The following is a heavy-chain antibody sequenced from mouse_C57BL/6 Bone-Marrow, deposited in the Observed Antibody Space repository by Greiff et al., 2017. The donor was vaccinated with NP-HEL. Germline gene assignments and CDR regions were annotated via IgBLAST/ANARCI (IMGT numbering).Heavy chain of an antibody. CDR1: GFNIKDDY. CDR3: THYYGSSPWYFDV. V-gene: IGHV14-4*01. Sequence: QLQQSGAELVRPGASVKLSCTASGFNIKDDYMHWVKQRPEQGLEWIGWIDPENGDTEYASKFQGKATITADTSSNTAYLQLSSLTSEDTAVYYCTHYYGSSPWYFDVWGTGTTVTVSS. CDR2: IDPENGDT. J-gene: IGHJ1*03. D-gene: IGHD1-1*01.